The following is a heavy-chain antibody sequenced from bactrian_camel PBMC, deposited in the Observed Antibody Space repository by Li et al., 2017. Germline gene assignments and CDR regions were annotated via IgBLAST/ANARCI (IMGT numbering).Heavy chain of an antibody. CDR1: GYTYSRHC. V-gene: IGHV3S53*01. CDR3: NAECGANWLLRRNY. D-gene: IGHD1*01. CDR2: RTRSGLL. Sequence: HVQLVESGGGSVQAGRSLRLSCVASGYTYSRHCMGWFRQAPGKEREGVAQRTRSGLLYYSDSVKGRFSITLNNAKNTMYLQMNSLKPEDTAMYYCNAECGANWLLRRNYWGQGTQVTVS. J-gene: IGHJ4*01.